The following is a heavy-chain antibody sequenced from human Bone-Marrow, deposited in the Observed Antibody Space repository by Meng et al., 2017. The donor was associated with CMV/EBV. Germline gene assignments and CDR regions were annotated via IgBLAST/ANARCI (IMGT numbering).Heavy chain of an antibody. J-gene: IGHJ4*02. CDR2: ISGRSKYI. Sequence: GESLKISCAGSGFTFGGYSMNWVRQAPGEALELVSSISGRSKYILYADSVKGRFTISRDNAKDSLFLEVNSLRAEDTAVYYCAIWDTGSYTSDFDYWGQGTLVTVSS. CDR1: GFTFGGYS. CDR3: AIWDTGSYTSDFDY. V-gene: IGHV3-21*01. D-gene: IGHD3-10*01.